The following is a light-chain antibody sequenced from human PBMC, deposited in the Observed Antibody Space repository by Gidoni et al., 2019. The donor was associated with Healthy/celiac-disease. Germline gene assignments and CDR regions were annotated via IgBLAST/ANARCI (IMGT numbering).Light chain of an antibody. J-gene: IGKJ5*01. CDR2: LGS. CDR3: MQALQTPIT. CDR1: QSLLHSNGYNY. V-gene: IGKV2-28*01. Sequence: DIVMTQSPLSLPVTPGEPASISCRSSQSLLHSNGYNYLDWYLQKPGQSPQLLIYLGSNRASGVPDRLSGSGSGTDFTLKISRVEAEDVGVYYGMQALQTPITCGQGTRLEIK.